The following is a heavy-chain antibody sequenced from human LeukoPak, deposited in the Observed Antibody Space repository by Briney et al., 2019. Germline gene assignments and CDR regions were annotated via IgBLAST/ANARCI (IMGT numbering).Heavy chain of an antibody. CDR3: ARGSVRSSGSSRKNNWFDP. J-gene: IGHJ5*02. D-gene: IGHD3-10*01. V-gene: IGHV3-9*01. CDR2: ISWKSGSI. Sequence: GGSLRLSCAASGFTFDDYAMHWVRQAPGKGLEWVSGISWKSGSIGYADSVKGRFTISRDNSKNTLYLQMNSLRAEDTAVYYCARGSVRSSGSSRKNNWFDPWGQGTLVTVSS. CDR1: GFTFDDYA.